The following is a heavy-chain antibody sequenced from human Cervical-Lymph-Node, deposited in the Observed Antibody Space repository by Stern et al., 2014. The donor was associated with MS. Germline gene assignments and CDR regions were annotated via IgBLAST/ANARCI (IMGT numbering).Heavy chain of an antibody. D-gene: IGHD5-12*01. CDR3: ARGVATIQGTDWFDP. CDR1: GVMFSSFA. J-gene: IGHJ5*02. CDR2: IIPVLGIT. Sequence: QLVQYGAEVRKPGSSVKVSCKASGVMFSSFAISWMRQAPGQRFEWMGGIIPVLGITNYAQKFQARLTISADKSSTTAYMELSNLRSEDTALYYCARGVATIQGTDWFDPWGQGTLVTVSS. V-gene: IGHV1-69*09.